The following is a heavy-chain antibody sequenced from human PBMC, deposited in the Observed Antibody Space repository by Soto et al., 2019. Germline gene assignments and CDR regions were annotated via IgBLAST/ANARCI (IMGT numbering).Heavy chain of an antibody. CDR2: INPNSGGT. CDR1: GYTFTGYY. V-gene: IGHV1-2*04. Sequence: GASVKVSCKASGYTFTGYYMHWVRQAPGQGLEWMGWINPNSGGTNYAQKFQGWVTMTRDTSISTAYMELSRLRSDDTAVYYCARYSGYDPAQSSAFDIWGQGTMVTVSS. D-gene: IGHD5-12*01. CDR3: ARYSGYDPAQSSAFDI. J-gene: IGHJ3*02.